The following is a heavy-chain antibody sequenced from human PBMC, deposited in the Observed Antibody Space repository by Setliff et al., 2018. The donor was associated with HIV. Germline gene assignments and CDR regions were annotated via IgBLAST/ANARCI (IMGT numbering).Heavy chain of an antibody. CDR1: GGSLSGHY. D-gene: IGHD6-19*01. Sequence: PSETLSLTCAVYGGSLSGHYWSWIRQPPGKGLEWIGEINHSGSTAYNPSLKSRVTIKVDSFHNQFSLTLSSVTAADTAVYYCARRLTRLKQQWTYWGQGTLVTVSS. V-gene: IGHV4-34*01. CDR2: INHSGST. CDR3: ARRLTRLKQQWTY. J-gene: IGHJ4*02.